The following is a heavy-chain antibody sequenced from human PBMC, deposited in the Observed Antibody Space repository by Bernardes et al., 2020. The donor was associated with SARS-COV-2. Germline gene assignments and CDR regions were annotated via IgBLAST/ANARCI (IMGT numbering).Heavy chain of an antibody. CDR3: ARDTGWKWLLRNYGKGAFDI. V-gene: IGHV3-21*01. Sequence: GGSLRLSCAASGFTFSSYSMNWVRQAPGKGLEWVSSISSSSSSIYYADSVKGRFTISRDNAKNSLYLQMNSLRAEDTAVYYCARDTGWKWLLRNYGKGAFDIWGQGTMVTVSS. J-gene: IGHJ3*02. D-gene: IGHD3-22*01. CDR2: ISSSSSSI. CDR1: GFTFSSYS.